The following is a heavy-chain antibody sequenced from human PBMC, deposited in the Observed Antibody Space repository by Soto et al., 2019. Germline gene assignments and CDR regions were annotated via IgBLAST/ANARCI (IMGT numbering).Heavy chain of an antibody. CDR2: IYHSGST. Sequence: PSETLSLTCAVSSGSISSSNWWSWGRQPPGKGLEWIGEIYHSGSTNYNPSLKSRVTISVDKSKNQFSLKLSSVTAADTAVYYCARADYGSGYYMDVWGKGTTVTVSS. D-gene: IGHD3-10*01. V-gene: IGHV4-4*02. CDR1: SGSISSSNW. CDR3: ARADYGSGYYMDV. J-gene: IGHJ6*03.